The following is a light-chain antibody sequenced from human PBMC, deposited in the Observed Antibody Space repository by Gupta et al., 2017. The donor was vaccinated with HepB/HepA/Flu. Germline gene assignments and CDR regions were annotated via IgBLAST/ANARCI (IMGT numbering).Light chain of an antibody. CDR3: QQENSTPWT. CDR1: QSVLYNSNNWNV. CDR2: WAS. J-gene: IGKJ1*01. Sequence: IAITHSPYSLRTSLVERDTMNCKARQSVLYNSNNWNVLAWFQQKPGQPPKMVIKWASTRISGVPDRFSGRGSGTDFTLTISSRQAEDVAVYCCQQENSTPWTFGQGTKVEIK. V-gene: IGKV4-1*01.